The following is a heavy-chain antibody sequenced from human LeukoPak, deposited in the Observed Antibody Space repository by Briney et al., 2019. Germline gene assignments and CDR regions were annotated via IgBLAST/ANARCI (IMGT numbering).Heavy chain of an antibody. J-gene: IGHJ5*02. CDR2: MYYSGST. CDR3: ARPYYYDSRIDP. CDR1: GGSISSGDYY. D-gene: IGHD3-22*01. V-gene: IGHV4-30-4*01. Sequence: SETLSLTCTVSGGSISSGDYYWSWIRQPPGKGLEWIAYMYYSGSTYYNPSLKSRVTMSADTSENQLSLKLSSVTAADTAVYYCARPYYYDSRIDPWGQGILVTVSS.